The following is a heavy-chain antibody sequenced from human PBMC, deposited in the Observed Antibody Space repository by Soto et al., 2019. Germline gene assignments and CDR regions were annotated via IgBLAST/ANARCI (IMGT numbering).Heavy chain of an antibody. CDR1: GYTFTNYW. D-gene: IGHD3-10*01. CDR2: IFPRDSDT. Sequence: GASLKISCQPSGYTFTNYWIAWVRLMRGRWLEWMGLIFPRDSDTRYKSCFEGRVTISSGRSNASAYLQWSSLKATAAAIWCCARLGSSRRPCDYWRRGTRVTVCS. V-gene: IGHV5-51*01. CDR3: ARLGSSRRPCDY. J-gene: IGHJ4*02.